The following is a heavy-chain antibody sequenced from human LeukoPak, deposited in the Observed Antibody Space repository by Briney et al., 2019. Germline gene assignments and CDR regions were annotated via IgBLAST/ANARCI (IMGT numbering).Heavy chain of an antibody. Sequence: SETLSLTCAVYGGSFSGYYWSWIRQPPGKGLEWIGEISYSGSTNYNPSLKSRATISVDTSKNQFSLKLSSVTAADTAVYYCARHNYDSSGYYRWLGYWGQGTLVTVSS. CDR1: GGSFSGYY. CDR2: ISYSGST. D-gene: IGHD3-22*01. V-gene: IGHV4-34*01. J-gene: IGHJ4*02. CDR3: ARHNYDSSGYYRWLGY.